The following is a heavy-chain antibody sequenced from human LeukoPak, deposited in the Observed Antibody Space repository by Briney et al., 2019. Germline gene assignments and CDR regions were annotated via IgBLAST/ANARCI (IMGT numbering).Heavy chain of an antibody. V-gene: IGHV1-24*01. CDR2: FDPEDGET. J-gene: IGHJ5*02. Sequence: ASVKVSCKVSGYTLTELSMHWVRQAPGKGLEWMGGFDPEDGETIYAQKFQGRVTMTEDTSTDTAYMELSSLRSEDTAVYYCARDETHFYGSGSSNWFDPWGQGILVTASS. D-gene: IGHD3-10*01. CDR1: GYTLTELS. CDR3: ARDETHFYGSGSSNWFDP.